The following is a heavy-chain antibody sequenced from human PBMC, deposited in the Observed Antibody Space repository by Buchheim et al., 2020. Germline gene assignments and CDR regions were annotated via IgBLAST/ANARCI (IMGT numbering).Heavy chain of an antibody. Sequence: QVQLQESGPGLVKPSQTLPLTCTVSGGSISGGNDYWSWIRQPPGKGLEWIGYMYYRGSAYYNPSLKSRLTISVDTSKNQLYLQLSSVTAADTAVYYCARDIYGYGYRDNWGQGT. J-gene: IGHJ4*02. CDR2: MYYRGSA. V-gene: IGHV4-30-4*01. CDR1: GGSISGGNDY. D-gene: IGHD5-12*01. CDR3: ARDIYGYGYRDN.